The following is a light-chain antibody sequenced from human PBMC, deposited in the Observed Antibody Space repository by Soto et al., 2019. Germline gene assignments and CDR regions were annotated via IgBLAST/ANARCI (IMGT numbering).Light chain of an antibody. CDR1: QTINNW. J-gene: IGKJ1*01. CDR2: HAS. Sequence: DIQMTQSPSTLSASIGDRVTITCRASQTINNWLAWYQQKPGKAPNLLIYHASNLETGVPSRFSGSAFGTEFTLTISSLQPDDFATYYCQHYNSYPWTFGQGTKVPIK. CDR3: QHYNSYPWT. V-gene: IGKV1-5*01.